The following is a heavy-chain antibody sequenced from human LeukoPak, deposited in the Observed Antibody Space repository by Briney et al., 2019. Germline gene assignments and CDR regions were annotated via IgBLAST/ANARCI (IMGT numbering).Heavy chain of an antibody. J-gene: IGHJ4*02. CDR1: GGSFSGYY. V-gene: IGHV4-34*01. CDR3: ARGARALPFDY. CDR2: INHSGST. D-gene: IGHD2-15*01. Sequence: SETLSLTCAVYGGSFSGYYWSWIRQPPGKGLEWIGEINHSGSTNYNPSLKSRVTISVDTSKNQFSLKLSSVTAADTAVHYCARGARALPFDYWGQGTLVTVSS.